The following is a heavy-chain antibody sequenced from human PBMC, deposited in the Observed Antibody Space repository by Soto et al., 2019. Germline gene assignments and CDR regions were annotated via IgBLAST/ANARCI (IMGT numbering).Heavy chain of an antibody. V-gene: IGHV3-23*01. CDR1: GFTFSSYG. CDR2: IGSSGST. D-gene: IGHD3-3*01. Sequence: VGSLRLSCAASGFTFSSYGMHWVRQAPGKGLEWVSAIGSSGSTYYADSVKGRFTISRDTPKKTLYLQMNSLRVEDTAKYYCAKGFRSLEWFSLAPFDYWGQGALVTVSS. CDR3: AKGFRSLEWFSLAPFDY. J-gene: IGHJ4*02.